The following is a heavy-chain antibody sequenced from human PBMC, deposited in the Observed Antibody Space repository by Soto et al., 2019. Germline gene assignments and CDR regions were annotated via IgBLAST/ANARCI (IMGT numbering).Heavy chain of an antibody. Sequence: QVQLVESGGGVVQPGRSLRLSCAASGFTFSSYAMHWVRQAPGKGLEWVAVISYDGSNKYYADSVKGRFTISRDNSKNTLYLQMNRLRAEETAVYYCAGDFASYSSSLWYWGQGTLVTVSP. CDR3: AGDFASYSSSLWY. V-gene: IGHV3-30-3*01. D-gene: IGHD6-13*01. CDR1: GFTFSSYA. CDR2: ISYDGSNK. J-gene: IGHJ4*03.